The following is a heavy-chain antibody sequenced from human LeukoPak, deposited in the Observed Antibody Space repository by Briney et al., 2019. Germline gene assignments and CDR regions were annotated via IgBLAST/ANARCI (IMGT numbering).Heavy chain of an antibody. J-gene: IGHJ3*02. D-gene: IGHD1-26*01. V-gene: IGHV3-74*01. CDR1: GFSFNSYW. Sequence: GGSLRLSCAASGFSFNSYWMNWVRQVPGKGLEWVARVNNDGTGTSYVDFVKGRFTISRDNAKNTVFLQMNSLRVEDTAVYYCARCGSDHDFEIWGQGTMVTVSS. CDR2: VNNDGTGT. CDR3: ARCGSDHDFEI.